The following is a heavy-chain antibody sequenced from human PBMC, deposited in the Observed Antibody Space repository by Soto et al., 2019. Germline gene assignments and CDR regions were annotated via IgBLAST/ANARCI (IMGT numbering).Heavy chain of an antibody. CDR3: AGGVYSGSGNYFYDY. D-gene: IGHD3-10*01. V-gene: IGHV4-31*03. CDR1: GGSLSSGAYY. Sequence: SETLSLTCSVSGGSLSSGAYYWSWIRQLPGKGLEWIGYIYYSGSKYYNPSLRSRVSISQDTFRNNFSLELNSVTAADTAVYYCAGGVYSGSGNYFYDYWSQGTQVTVS. J-gene: IGHJ4*02. CDR2: IYYSGSK.